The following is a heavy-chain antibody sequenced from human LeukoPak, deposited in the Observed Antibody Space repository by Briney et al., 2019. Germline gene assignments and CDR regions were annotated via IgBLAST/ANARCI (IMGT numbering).Heavy chain of an antibody. V-gene: IGHV1-24*01. D-gene: IGHD3-3*02. Sequence: ASVKVSCKVSGYTLTELSMHWVRQAPGKGLEWMGGFDPEDGETIYAQEFQGRVTMTEDTSTDTAYMELSSLRSEDTAVYYCATENHFWSGYYGNWFDPWGQGTLVTVSS. CDR1: GYTLTELS. CDR3: ATENHFWSGYYGNWFDP. J-gene: IGHJ5*02. CDR2: FDPEDGET.